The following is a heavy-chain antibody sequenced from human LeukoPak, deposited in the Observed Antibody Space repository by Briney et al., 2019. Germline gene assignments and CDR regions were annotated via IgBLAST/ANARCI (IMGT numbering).Heavy chain of an antibody. Sequence: GGSLRLSCAASGFTFSSYAMSWVRQAPGKGLEWVSGISGGGGSTYYADSVKGRFTISRDNSKNTLYLQMNSLRAEDTAVYYCAKDYSSSLTNWFDPWGQGTLVTVPS. CDR3: AKDYSSSLTNWFDP. CDR2: ISGGGGST. CDR1: GFTFSSYA. D-gene: IGHD6-6*01. J-gene: IGHJ5*02. V-gene: IGHV3-23*01.